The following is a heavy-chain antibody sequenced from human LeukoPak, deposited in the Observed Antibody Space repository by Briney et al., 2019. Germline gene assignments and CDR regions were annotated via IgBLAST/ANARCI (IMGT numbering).Heavy chain of an antibody. D-gene: IGHD2-21*01. Sequence: PGGSLRLSCAASGFTFSSYAMSWVRQAPGKGLEWVSGISGSGSSTYYAESVKGRFTISRDNSKNTLYLQMSSLRAEDTAVYYCAKGPLNCGGDCYPSYNWFDPWGQGTLVTVSS. CDR2: ISGSGSST. CDR3: AKGPLNCGGDCYPSYNWFDP. J-gene: IGHJ5*02. V-gene: IGHV3-23*01. CDR1: GFTFSSYA.